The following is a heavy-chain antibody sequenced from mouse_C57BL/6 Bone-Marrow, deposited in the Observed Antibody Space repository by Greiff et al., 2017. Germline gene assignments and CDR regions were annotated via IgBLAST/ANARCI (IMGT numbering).Heavy chain of an antibody. CDR3: TRAYYSCMDD. D-gene: IGHD2-10*01. V-gene: IGHV1-15*01. CDR2: IDPETGGT. CDR1: GYTFTDYE. J-gene: IGHJ4*01. Sequence: QVQLKESGAELVRPGASVTLSCKASGYTFTDYEMHWVKQTPVHGLEWIGAIDPETGGTAYNQKFKGKAILTADKSSSTAYMELRSLTSEDSSVYYCTRAYYSCMDDWGQGTSVTVSS.